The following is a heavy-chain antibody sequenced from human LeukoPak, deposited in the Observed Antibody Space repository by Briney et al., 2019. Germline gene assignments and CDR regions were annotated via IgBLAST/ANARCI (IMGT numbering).Heavy chain of an antibody. CDR1: GFTFSSYS. CDR2: ISSSSSYI. V-gene: IGHV3-21*01. CDR3: ARVRGVVTPLGAFDI. Sequence: GGSLRLSCAASGFTFSSYSMNWVRQAPGKGLEWVSSISSSSSYIYYADSVKGRFTISRDNAKNSLYLQMNSLRAEDTAVYYCARVRGVVTPLGAFDIWGQGTMVTVSS. D-gene: IGHD4-23*01. J-gene: IGHJ3*02.